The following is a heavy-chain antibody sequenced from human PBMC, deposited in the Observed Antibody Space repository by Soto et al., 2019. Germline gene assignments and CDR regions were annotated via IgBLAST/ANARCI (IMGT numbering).Heavy chain of an antibody. J-gene: IGHJ4*02. CDR2: IYHSGST. V-gene: IGHV4-30-2*01. CDR3: ARGVYDILTGYSAATYYFDY. CDR1: GGSISSGGYS. Sequence: PSETLSLTCAVSGGSISSGGYSWSWIRQPPGKGLEWIGYIYHSGSTYYNPSLKSRVTISVDRSKDQFSLKLSSVTAADTAVYYCARGVYDILTGYSAATYYFDYWGQGTLVTVS. D-gene: IGHD3-9*01.